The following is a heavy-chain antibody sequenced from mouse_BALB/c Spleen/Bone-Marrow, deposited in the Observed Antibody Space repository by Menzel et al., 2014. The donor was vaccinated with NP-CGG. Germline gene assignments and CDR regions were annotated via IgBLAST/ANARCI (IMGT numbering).Heavy chain of an antibody. J-gene: IGHJ3*01. CDR2: IWAGGST. CDR3: AREFAY. CDR1: GLSLTSYG. V-gene: IGHV2-9*02. Sequence: VKLAESGPGLVAPSQSLSITCTVSGLSLTSYGVHWVRQPPGKGLEWLGVIWAGGSTNYNSALMSRLSISKDNSKSQVFLKMNSLQTDDTAMYYCAREFAYWGQGTLVTVSA.